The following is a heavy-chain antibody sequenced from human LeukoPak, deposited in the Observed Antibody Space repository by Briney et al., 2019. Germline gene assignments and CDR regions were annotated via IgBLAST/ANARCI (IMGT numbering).Heavy chain of an antibody. CDR3: ARDLGGSYYDSSGYYPDAFDI. CDR1: GGSISSSSYY. J-gene: IGHJ3*02. D-gene: IGHD3-22*01. V-gene: IGHV4-39*07. CDR2: IYYSGST. Sequence: SEILSLTCTVSGGSISSSSYYWGWIRQPPGKGLEWIGNIYYSGSTNCNPSLKSRVTISVDMSKNQFSLKLSSVTAADTAVYHCARDLGGSYYDSSGYYPDAFDIWGQGTMVTVSS.